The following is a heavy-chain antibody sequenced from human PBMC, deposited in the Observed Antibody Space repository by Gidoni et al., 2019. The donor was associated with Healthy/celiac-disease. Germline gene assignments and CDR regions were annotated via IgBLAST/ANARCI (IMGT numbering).Heavy chain of an antibody. Sequence: QVQLVQSGAEVKKPGSSVKVSCTASGGTFSSYTFSWVRQAPGQGLEWMGRIIPILGLADYAQKFQGRGTITADKSTSTASMELSSLRSEDTAVYYCARTLGSSIDVWGQGTMVAVSS. V-gene: IGHV1-69*02. CDR2: IIPILGLA. J-gene: IGHJ6*02. CDR3: ARTLGSSIDV. D-gene: IGHD6-6*01. CDR1: GGTFSSYT.